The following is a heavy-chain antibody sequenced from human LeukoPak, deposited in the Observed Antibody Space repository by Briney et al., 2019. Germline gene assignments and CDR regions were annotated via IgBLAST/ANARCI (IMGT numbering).Heavy chain of an antibody. J-gene: IGHJ6*02. D-gene: IGHD1-26*01. V-gene: IGHV4-59*01. CDR2: IYYSGST. CDR1: GGSISSYY. CDR3: ARGADGGATYYYYYGMDV. Sequence: SETLSLTCTVSGGSISSYYWSWIRQPPGKGLEWIGYIYYSGSTNYNPSLKSRVTISVDTSKNQFSLKLSSVTAADTAVYYCARGADGGATYYYYYGMDVWGQGTAVTVSS.